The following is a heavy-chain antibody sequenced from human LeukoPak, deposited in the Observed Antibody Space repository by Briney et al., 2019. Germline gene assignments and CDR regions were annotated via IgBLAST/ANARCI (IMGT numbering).Heavy chain of an antibody. CDR2: ISDSGDKT. J-gene: IGHJ4*02. Sequence: GGSLGLSCAASGFTFSNAWMSWVRQAPGKGLECVSAISDSGDKTDYADSVRGRFTIYRDNSKDTLYLQMNSLGAADTAVYYCAKDGGGYCNNSSCWGQGTLVTVSS. CDR3: AKDGGGYCNNSSC. V-gene: IGHV3-23*01. D-gene: IGHD2-2*01. CDR1: GFTFSNAW.